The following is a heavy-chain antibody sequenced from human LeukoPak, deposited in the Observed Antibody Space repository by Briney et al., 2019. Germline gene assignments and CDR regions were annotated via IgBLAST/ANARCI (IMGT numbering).Heavy chain of an antibody. Sequence: ASVKVSCKASGYTFTSYYMHWVRQAPGQGLEWMGWINPNSGGTKYAQKFQGRVTMTSDTSITTAYMELRRPRSDDTAVYYCARYHFWSEYYDSWGQGTLVTASS. CDR1: GYTFTSYY. V-gene: IGHV1-2*02. CDR2: INPNSGGT. D-gene: IGHD3-3*01. CDR3: ARYHFWSEYYDS. J-gene: IGHJ4*02.